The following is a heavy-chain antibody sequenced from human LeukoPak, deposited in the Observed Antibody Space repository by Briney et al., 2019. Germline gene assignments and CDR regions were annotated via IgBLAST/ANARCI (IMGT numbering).Heavy chain of an antibody. CDR1: GGSISSYY. Sequence: SETLSLTCTVSGGSISSYYWSWIRQPPGKGLEWIGHIYYSGGTNYNPSLKSRVTISVDTSKNQFSLKLSSVTAADTAVYYCARRDFDCSGGSCYFGYSWFDPWGQGTLVTVSS. D-gene: IGHD2-15*01. CDR3: ARRDFDCSGGSCYFGYSWFDP. J-gene: IGHJ5*02. CDR2: IYYSGGT. V-gene: IGHV4-59*01.